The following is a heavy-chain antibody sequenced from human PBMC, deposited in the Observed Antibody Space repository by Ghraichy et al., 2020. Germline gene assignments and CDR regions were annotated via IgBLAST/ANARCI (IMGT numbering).Heavy chain of an antibody. D-gene: IGHD2-15*01. J-gene: IGHJ6*02. CDR3: ARDEGGDSDPPIHYYYGMDV. Sequence: GGSLRLSCAASGFTFSSYSMNWVRQAPGKGLEWVSSISSSSSYIYYADSVKGRFTISRDNAKNSLYLQMNSLRAEDTAVYYCARDEGGDSDPPIHYYYGMDVWGQGTTVTVSS. V-gene: IGHV3-21*01. CDR2: ISSSSSYI. CDR1: GFTFSSYS.